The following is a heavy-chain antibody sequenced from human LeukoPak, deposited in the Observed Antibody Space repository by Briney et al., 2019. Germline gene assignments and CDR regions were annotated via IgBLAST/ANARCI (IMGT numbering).Heavy chain of an antibody. CDR1: GFTFSSYA. CDR3: ARDPYSGSYVDYYYYYYMDV. Sequence: PGGSLRLSCAASGFTFSSYAMSWVRQAPGKGLEWVSSITSSSSYIYYADSVRGRFTISRDNAKNSLYLQINSLRAEDTAVYYCARDPYSGSYVDYYYYYYMDVWGKGTTVTISS. V-gene: IGHV3-21*01. CDR2: ITSSSSYI. D-gene: IGHD1-26*01. J-gene: IGHJ6*03.